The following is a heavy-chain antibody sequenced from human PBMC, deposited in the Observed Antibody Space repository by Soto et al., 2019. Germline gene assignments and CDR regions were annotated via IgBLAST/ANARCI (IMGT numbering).Heavy chain of an antibody. J-gene: IGHJ4*02. CDR2: IDPSGNGT. CDR1: GHTLINYY. V-gene: IGHV1-46*01. CDR3: AINYYDSSAYLY. D-gene: IGHD3-22*01. Sequence: GASVKVSCKASGHTLINYYMHWVRQAPGQGLDWLGKIDPSGNGTSYAERFQGRITLTSDTSTNTVYVELSSLRSEDTAIYYCAINYYDSSAYLYWGQGTLVIVS.